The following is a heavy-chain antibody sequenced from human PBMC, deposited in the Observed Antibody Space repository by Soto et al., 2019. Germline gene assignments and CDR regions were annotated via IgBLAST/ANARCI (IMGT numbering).Heavy chain of an antibody. CDR1: GYTFTSYG. V-gene: IGHV1-18*01. CDR2: ISAYNGNT. D-gene: IGHD6-13*01. CDR3: VRDLGIAAAGSDFDY. J-gene: IGHJ4*02. Sequence: ASVKVSCKASGYTFTSYGISWVRQAPGQGLEWMGWISAYNGNTNYAQKLQGRVTMTTDTSTSTAYMELRSLRSDDTAVYYCVRDLGIAAAGSDFDYWGQGNLVTVSS.